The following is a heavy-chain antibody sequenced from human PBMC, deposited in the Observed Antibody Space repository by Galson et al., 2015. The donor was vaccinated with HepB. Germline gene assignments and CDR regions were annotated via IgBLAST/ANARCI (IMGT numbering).Heavy chain of an antibody. CDR2: IIPIFGTA. CDR3: AAGIAAAGNNLYYYYYYGMDV. CDR1: GGTFSSYA. D-gene: IGHD6-13*01. J-gene: IGHJ6*02. V-gene: IGHV1-69*13. Sequence: SVKVSCKASGGTFSSYAISWVRQAPGQGLEWMGGIIPIFGTANYAQKFQGRVTITEDESTSTAYMELSSLRSEDTAVYYCAAGIAAAGNNLYYYYYYGMDVWGQGTTVTVSS.